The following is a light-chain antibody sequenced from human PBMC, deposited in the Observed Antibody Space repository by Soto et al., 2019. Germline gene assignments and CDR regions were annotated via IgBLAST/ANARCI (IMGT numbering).Light chain of an antibody. V-gene: IGLV2-14*01. J-gene: IGLJ1*01. CDR1: STDIGRYNY. Sequence: QSDLTQPASVSGSPGQSITISCTGSSTDIGRYNYVSWYQQRPGTAPKPMMYEVTNRPSGVSSRFSGSKSGNTASLTISGLQAEDEADYFCSSYTSSNTEVFGTGTKLTVL. CDR3: SSYTSSNTEV. CDR2: EVT.